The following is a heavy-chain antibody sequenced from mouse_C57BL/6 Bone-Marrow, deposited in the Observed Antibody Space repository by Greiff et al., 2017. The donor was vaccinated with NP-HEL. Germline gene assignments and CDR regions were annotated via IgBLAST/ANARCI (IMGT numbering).Heavy chain of an antibody. CDR2: IDPSDSYT. V-gene: IGHV1-59*01. CDR3: ARYNVGY. Sequence: VQLQQPGAELVRPGTSVKLSCKASGYTFTSYWMHWVKQRPGQGLEWIGVIDPSDSYTNYNQKFKGKATLTVDKSSSTAYMQLSSLTSEDSAVFSCARYNVGYWGQGTTLTVSS. J-gene: IGHJ2*01. D-gene: IGHD1-3*01. CDR1: GYTFTSYW.